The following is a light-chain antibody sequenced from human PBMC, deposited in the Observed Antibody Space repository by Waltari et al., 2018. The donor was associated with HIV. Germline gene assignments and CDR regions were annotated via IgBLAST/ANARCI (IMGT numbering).Light chain of an antibody. J-gene: IGKJ1*01. CDR3: QQYGSSPWT. Sequence: EIVLTQSPGTLSLSPGERATLSCRASQSDWSSCLTWYLQKPGQSPRLLIYDTSSRATGIPDRFSGSGSGTDFTLTISRLEPEDFAVYYCQQYGSSPWTFGHGTKVEIK. CDR1: QSDWSSC. V-gene: IGKV3-20*01. CDR2: DTS.